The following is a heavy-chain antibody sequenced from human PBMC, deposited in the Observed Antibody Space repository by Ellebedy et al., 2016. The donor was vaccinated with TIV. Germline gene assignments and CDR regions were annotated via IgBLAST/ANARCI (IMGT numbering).Heavy chain of an antibody. J-gene: IGHJ4*02. D-gene: IGHD6-13*01. CDR3: ARGGVSAAGHFDY. V-gene: IGHV1-69*06. Sequence: ASVKVSCKASGGTFSSYAISWVRQAPGQGLEWMGGIIPIFGTANYAQKFQGRVTITADKSTSTAYMDLSSLRSEDTAVYYCARGGVSAAGHFDYWGQGTLVTVSS. CDR2: IIPIFGTA. CDR1: GGTFSSYA.